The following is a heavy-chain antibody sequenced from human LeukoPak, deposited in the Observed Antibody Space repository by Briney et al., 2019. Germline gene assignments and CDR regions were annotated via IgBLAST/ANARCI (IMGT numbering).Heavy chain of an antibody. J-gene: IGHJ5*02. CDR1: GGSISSYY. Sequence: SETLSLTCTVSGGSISSYYWSWIRQPPGKGLEWIGYFYYSGSTYYNPSLKSRLTISVDTSKNQFSPKLSSVTAADTAVYYCARVITVGANNWFDPWGQGTLVTVSS. V-gene: IGHV4-59*01. D-gene: IGHD1-26*01. CDR2: FYYSGST. CDR3: ARVITVGANNWFDP.